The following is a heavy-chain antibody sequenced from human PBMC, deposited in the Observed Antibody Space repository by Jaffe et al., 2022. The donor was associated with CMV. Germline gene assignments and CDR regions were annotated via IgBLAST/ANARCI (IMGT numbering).Heavy chain of an antibody. V-gene: IGHV4-4*07. CDR1: GASISSYY. CDR3: ARDGVGEVITPRSYYYGMDA. Sequence: QVQLQESGPGLVKPSETLSLTCTVSGASISSYYWSWIRQPAGKGLEWIGRIHTSGNTIYNPSLKSRVTMSLDTSKNQFSLNLNSVTAADTAAYYCARDGVGEVITPRSYYYGMDAWGQGTTVTVSS. J-gene: IGHJ6*02. D-gene: IGHD1-20*01. CDR2: IHTSGNT.